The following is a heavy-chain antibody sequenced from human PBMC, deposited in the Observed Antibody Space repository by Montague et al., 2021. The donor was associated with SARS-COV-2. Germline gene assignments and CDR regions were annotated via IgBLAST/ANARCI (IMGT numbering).Heavy chain of an antibody. CDR3: AGGEDYSGWYGLKYYLDY. Sequence: SETLSLTCAVYGGSFSGYYWSWIRQPPGKGLEWIGEINHSGSTNYNPSLKSRVTISVDTSKNQLSLKLSSVTAADTAVYYCAGGEDYSGWYGLKYYLDYWGQGTLVIVSS. CDR2: INHSGST. J-gene: IGHJ4*02. V-gene: IGHV4-34*01. D-gene: IGHD6-19*01. CDR1: GGSFSGYY.